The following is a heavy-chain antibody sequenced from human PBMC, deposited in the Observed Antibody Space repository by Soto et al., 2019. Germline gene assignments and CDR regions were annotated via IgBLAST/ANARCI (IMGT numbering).Heavy chain of an antibody. CDR3: ARGDLAEDWYFDL. J-gene: IGHJ2*01. Sequence: QVQLVQSGAEVKKPGSSVKVSCKASGGTFNSYAISWVRQAPGQVLEWMGGITPMFGTANYAQKFQGRVTITADESTSTAYIELSSLRSEDTAVYYCARGDLAEDWYFDLWGRGTLVTVSS. CDR1: GGTFNSYA. V-gene: IGHV1-69*12. CDR2: ITPMFGTA.